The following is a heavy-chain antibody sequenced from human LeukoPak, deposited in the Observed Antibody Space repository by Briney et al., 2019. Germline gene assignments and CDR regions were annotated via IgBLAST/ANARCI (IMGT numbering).Heavy chain of an antibody. D-gene: IGHD3-22*01. J-gene: IGHJ4*02. Sequence: PSETLSLTCAVSGLSSSSSFKNSYWNWIRQPLEKVLERIGEVNYTGGTNNKPSLKRRVTMSVDMSKKQFYLKMYSVTAADTAFYVCARNALDTNYYDSSGYYRYHFDYWGQGALVTVFS. CDR1: GLSSSSSFKNSY. CDR2: VNYTGGT. V-gene: IGHV4-34*01. CDR3: ARNALDTNYYDSSGYYRYHFDY.